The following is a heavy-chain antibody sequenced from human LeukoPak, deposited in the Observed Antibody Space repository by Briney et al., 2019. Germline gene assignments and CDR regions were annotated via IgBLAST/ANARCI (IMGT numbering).Heavy chain of an antibody. J-gene: IGHJ6*02. CDR2: IDPKSGGT. Sequence: GASVKVSCKASGYTFTDYHVHWVRQAPGQGLQWMGWIDPKSGGTNYAQKFQGRVTMTRDTSISTAYMELNRLTSDDTAIYYCARLGVGRWMVATYYYYGMDVWGQGTTVTVSS. V-gene: IGHV1-2*02. CDR1: GYTFTDYH. CDR3: ARLGVGRWMVATYYYYGMDV. D-gene: IGHD6-19*01.